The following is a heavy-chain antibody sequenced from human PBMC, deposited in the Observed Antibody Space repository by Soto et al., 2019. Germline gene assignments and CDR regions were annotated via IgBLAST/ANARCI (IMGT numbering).Heavy chain of an antibody. V-gene: IGHV3-23*01. J-gene: IGHJ6*04. CDR1: EVTFSTYT. D-gene: IGHD3-3*01. Sequence: EVQMLESGGGLVQPGGSLRLSCEASEVTFSTYTMTWVRKAQGKGLEWVSSICGDGGCSSYTASVKGRFTISRDNSKNTLFLQMNRLRAEDTAVYYCVKDAPRICGCGRVTTVTVSS. CDR3: VKDAPRICG. CDR2: ICGDGGCS.